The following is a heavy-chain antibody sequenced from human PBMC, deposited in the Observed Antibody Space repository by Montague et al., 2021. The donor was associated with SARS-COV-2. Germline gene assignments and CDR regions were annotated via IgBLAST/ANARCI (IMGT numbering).Heavy chain of an antibody. J-gene: IGHJ3*01. CDR1: SGSFSDYY. V-gene: IGHV4-34*01. Sequence: SETLSLTCAVYSGSFSDYYWTWIRQPPGKGLEWIGEINHTGSATYNPFLKSRVTLSVGTSKNQFSLKLQSVTAADTAVYYCARGQVTIFGMLIFIPAAGHLDGWGQGTSVTVSS. CDR3: ARGQVTIFGMLIFIPAAGHLDG. CDR2: INHTGSA. D-gene: IGHD3-3*01.